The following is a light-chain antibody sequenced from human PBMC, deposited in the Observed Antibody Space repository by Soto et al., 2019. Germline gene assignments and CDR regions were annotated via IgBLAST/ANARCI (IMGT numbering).Light chain of an antibody. CDR1: HSVSKY. Sequence: ETVLTQSPATLSLSPGERATLSCRASHSVSKYLGWYQEKPGQPPRLVISEASNRATGVPARFSGSGSGTDFSLTISCLEPEDFAVYFCLQRYNWPHTFGQGTKLEI. J-gene: IGKJ2*01. CDR2: EAS. V-gene: IGKV3-11*01. CDR3: LQRYNWPHT.